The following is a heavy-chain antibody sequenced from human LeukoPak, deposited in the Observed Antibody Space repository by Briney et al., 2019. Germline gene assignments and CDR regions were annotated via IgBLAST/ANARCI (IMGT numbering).Heavy chain of an antibody. CDR2: IYHSGST. V-gene: IGHV4-38-2*02. D-gene: IGHD4/OR15-4a*01. CDR3: AREGLDYGATLNWFDP. CDR1: GYSISSGYY. J-gene: IGHJ5*02. Sequence: SETLSLTRTVSGYSISSGYYWGWIRQPPGKGLEWIGSIYHSGSTYYNPSLKSRVTISVDTSKNQFSLKLSSVTAADTAVYYCAREGLDYGATLNWFDPWGQGTLVTVSS.